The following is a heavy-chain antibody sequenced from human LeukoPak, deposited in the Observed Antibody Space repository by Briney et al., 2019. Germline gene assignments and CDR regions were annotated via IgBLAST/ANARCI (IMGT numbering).Heavy chain of an antibody. CDR3: AKDLALPAVAGVTSSGFDC. CDR1: GFTFKNYA. Sequence: PGGSLRLSCAASGFTFKNYAMSWVRLAPGKGLEWVSGISGSGSSTYYADSVQGRFTISRDNSKNTLYLQMNSLRAEDTAVYCCAKDLALPAVAGVTSSGFDCWGQGTLVTVSS. J-gene: IGHJ4*02. CDR2: ISGSGSST. D-gene: IGHD6-19*01. V-gene: IGHV3-23*01.